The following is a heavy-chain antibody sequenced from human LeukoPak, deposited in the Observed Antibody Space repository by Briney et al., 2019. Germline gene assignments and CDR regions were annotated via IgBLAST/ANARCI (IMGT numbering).Heavy chain of an antibody. CDR2: IYSGGST. CDR1: EFSVGSNY. J-gene: IGHJ4*02. Sequence: PGGSLRLSCAASEFSVGSNYMTWVRQAPGKGLEWVSLIYSGGSTYYADSVKGRFTISRDDSKNTLYLQMNSLKIEDTAVYYCSSHDYPLFDCWGQGTLVTVSS. D-gene: IGHD4/OR15-4a*01. CDR3: SSHDYPLFDC. V-gene: IGHV3-66*01.